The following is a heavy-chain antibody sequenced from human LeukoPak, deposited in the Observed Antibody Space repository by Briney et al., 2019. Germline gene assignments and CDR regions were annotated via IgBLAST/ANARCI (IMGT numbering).Heavy chain of an antibody. Sequence: GGSLRLSCAASGFTVSSNYMSWVRQAPGKRLEWVAGISTNGRDTHYGDSVKGRFTLSRDNSRNMVYLQMNSLRGDDTAVYFCAKGAAYCFADCDRPYWGQGTLVTVSS. CDR3: AKGAAYCFADCDRPY. CDR2: ISTNGRDT. V-gene: IGHV3-23*01. D-gene: IGHD2-21*02. CDR1: GFTVSSNY. J-gene: IGHJ4*02.